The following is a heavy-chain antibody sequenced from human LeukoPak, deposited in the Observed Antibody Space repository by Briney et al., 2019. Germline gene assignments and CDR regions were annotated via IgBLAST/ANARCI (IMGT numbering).Heavy chain of an antibody. CDR3: ARAPPRGRDYGDPWAFDI. J-gene: IGHJ3*02. V-gene: IGHV1-3*03. Sequence: GASVKVSCKASGYTFTNYAMHWVRQAPGQRLEWMGWINAGNGNTKYSQEFQGRVTITRDTSASTAYMELSSLRSEDMAVYYCARAPPRGRDYGDPWAFDIWGQGTMVTVSS. CDR1: GYTFTNYA. CDR2: INAGNGNT. D-gene: IGHD4-17*01.